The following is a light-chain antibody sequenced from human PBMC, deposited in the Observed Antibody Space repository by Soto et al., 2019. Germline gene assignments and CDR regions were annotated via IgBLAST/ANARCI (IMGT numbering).Light chain of an antibody. J-gene: IGKJ5*01. CDR2: GAS. CDR3: QQYNNWPIT. CDR1: QSVADN. V-gene: IGKV3-15*01. Sequence: EVVLTQTPGTLSLSPGERVTLSCRSSQSVADNLAWFQQKPGQGPRLLIYGASTRATGIPARFSGSGSETDFTLTISSLRSEDSAVYHCQQYNNWPITFGQGTRLEIK.